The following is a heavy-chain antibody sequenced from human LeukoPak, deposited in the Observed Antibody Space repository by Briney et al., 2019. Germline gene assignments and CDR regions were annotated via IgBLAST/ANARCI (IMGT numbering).Heavy chain of an antibody. CDR3: ARDSRLNHFDT. CDR1: GGSISSYY. J-gene: IGHJ5*02. V-gene: IGHV4-59*01. Sequence: SETLSLTCTVSGGSISSYYWSWIRQPPGQGLEWIGYIYYSGSTNYNPSLKSRVTISVDTSKNQFSLKLSSVTAADTAVYYCARDSRLNHFDTWARGTLFTVSS. D-gene: IGHD2-2*01. CDR2: IYYSGST.